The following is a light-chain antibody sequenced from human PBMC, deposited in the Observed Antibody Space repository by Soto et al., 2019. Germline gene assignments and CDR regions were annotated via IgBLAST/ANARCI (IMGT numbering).Light chain of an antibody. CDR1: QSVSNNY. V-gene: IGKV3-20*01. CDR3: QQSGSSPLT. CDR2: GAS. J-gene: IGKJ4*01. Sequence: EVVLTQSPGTLSLSPGERATLSCRASQSVSNNYLAWYQQKPGQAPRLLIYGASNRATGIPDRFSGSGSATDFTLTISRLEPEDFEVYFCQQSGSSPLTFGGGTTVDIK.